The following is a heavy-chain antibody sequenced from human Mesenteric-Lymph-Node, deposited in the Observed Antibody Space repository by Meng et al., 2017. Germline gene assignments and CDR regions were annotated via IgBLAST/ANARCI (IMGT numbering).Heavy chain of an antibody. V-gene: IGHV4-31*03. CDR1: GGSISSGGHS. Sequence: QVQLQESGPGLVKPSQTLSLTCTVSGGSISSGGHSWSWIRQHPGKGLEWIAYIYYSGSTYYSPSLKSRVILSVDTSKNQFSLKLSSVTAADTAVYYCARVDSSGYFLDYWGQGTLVTVSS. CDR2: IYYSGST. CDR3: ARVDSSGYFLDY. D-gene: IGHD3-22*01. J-gene: IGHJ4*01.